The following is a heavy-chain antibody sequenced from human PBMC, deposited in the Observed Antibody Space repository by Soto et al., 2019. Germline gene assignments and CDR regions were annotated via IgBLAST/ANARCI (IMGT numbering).Heavy chain of an antibody. Sequence: QVQLVESGGGVVQPGRSLRLSCAASGFTFSSYGMHWVRQAPGKGLEWVAVISYDGSNKYYADSVKGRFTISRDNSKNTLYLQMNSLRAEDTAVYYCAKGFHAFDIWGQGTMVTVSS. V-gene: IGHV3-30*18. CDR2: ISYDGSNK. CDR3: AKGFHAFDI. J-gene: IGHJ3*02. CDR1: GFTFSSYG.